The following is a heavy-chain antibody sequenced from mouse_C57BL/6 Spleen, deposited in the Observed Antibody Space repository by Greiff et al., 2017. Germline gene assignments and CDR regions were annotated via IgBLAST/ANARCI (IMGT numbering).Heavy chain of an antibody. V-gene: IGHV1-80*01. CDR1: GYAFSSYW. D-gene: IGHD1-1*01. CDR3: ARESFVTTSDY. Sequence: QVQLKQSGAELVKPGASVKISCKASGYAFSSYWMNWVKQRPGKGLEWIGQIYPGDGDTNYNGKFKGKATLTADKSSSTAYMQLSSLTSEDSAVYFCARESFVTTSDYWGQGTTLTVSS. CDR2: IYPGDGDT. J-gene: IGHJ2*01.